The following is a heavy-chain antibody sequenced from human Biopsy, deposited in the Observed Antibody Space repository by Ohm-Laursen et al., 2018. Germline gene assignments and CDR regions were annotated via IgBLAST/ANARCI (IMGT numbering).Heavy chain of an antibody. D-gene: IGHD3-22*01. CDR3: ARFPLGAYDDSGSYRAVEHWYFDL. CDR2: SIPLFNTA. V-gene: IGHV1-69*06. Sequence: GASAKVSCKVSGGTFTNHAVGRVRQAPGQGLEWVGSSIPLFNTATYADKFQGRVTLTADKSTTTAYMELSSLRSEDTAIYYCARFPLGAYDDSGSYRAVEHWYFDLWGRGTLVTVSS. CDR1: GGTFTNHA. J-gene: IGHJ2*01.